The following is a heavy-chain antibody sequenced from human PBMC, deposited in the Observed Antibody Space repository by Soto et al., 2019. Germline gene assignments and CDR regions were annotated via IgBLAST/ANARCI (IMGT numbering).Heavy chain of an antibody. CDR1: GGSVSSGSYY. Sequence: SETLSLTCTVSGGSVSSGSYYWSWVRQPPGKGLEWIGYIYYSGSTNYNPSLKSRVTISVDTSKNQFSLKLSSVTAADTAVYYCAKDRVGYGSSTSCYHFDYWGQGSLVTV. J-gene: IGHJ4*02. CDR2: IYYSGST. V-gene: IGHV4-61*01. D-gene: IGHD2-2*01. CDR3: AKDRVGYGSSTSCYHFDY.